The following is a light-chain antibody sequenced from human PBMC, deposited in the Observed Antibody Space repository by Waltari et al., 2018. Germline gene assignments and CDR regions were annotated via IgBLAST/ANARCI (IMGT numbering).Light chain of an antibody. CDR3: QVWDGSYDHPI. CDR1: NIGSKI. CDR2: DDN. Sequence: SFVLTQPPSVSVAPGQTARITCGGDNIGSKIVHWYQQKPGQAPLLVVYDDNDRPSGFPDRFSGSNSANTPTLTINRLEAGDEADYYCQVWDGSYDHPIFGGGTKLTVL. V-gene: IGLV3-21*02. J-gene: IGLJ2*01.